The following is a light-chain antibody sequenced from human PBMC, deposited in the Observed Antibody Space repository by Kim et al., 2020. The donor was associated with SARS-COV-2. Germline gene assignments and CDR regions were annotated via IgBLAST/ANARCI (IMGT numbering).Light chain of an antibody. J-gene: IGKJ1*01. CDR2: DAC. CDR3: QQYENLVT. Sequence: DIQMTQSPSSLSASVGDKVTITCQATQDISNSLNWYQQHPGKAPKLLIYDACNLETGVPSRFSGRGSGTHFTFTISSLQPEDIATYYCQQYENLVTFGQGTKVDIK. V-gene: IGKV1-33*01. CDR1: QDISNS.